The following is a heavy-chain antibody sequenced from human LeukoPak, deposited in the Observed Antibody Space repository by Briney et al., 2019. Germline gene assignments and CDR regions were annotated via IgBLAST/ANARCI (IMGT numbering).Heavy chain of an antibody. Sequence: SVKVSCTASGGTFSSYANSWVRQAPGQGLEWMGGIIPIFGTANYAQKFQGRVTITADESTSTAYMELSSLRSEDTAVYYCAREDSGATSAYWGQGTLVTVSS. J-gene: IGHJ4*02. CDR3: AREDSGATSAY. V-gene: IGHV1-69*01. CDR1: GGTFSSYA. D-gene: IGHD1-26*01. CDR2: IIPIFGTA.